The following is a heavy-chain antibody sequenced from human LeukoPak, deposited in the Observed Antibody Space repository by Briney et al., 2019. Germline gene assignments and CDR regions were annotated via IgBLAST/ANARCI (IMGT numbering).Heavy chain of an antibody. CDR3: AKVGGGYYDSSGEEFDY. J-gene: IGHJ4*02. Sequence: GGTLRLSCAASGFTFSSYGMSWVRQAPGKGLEWVSAISGSGGSTYYADSVKGRFTISRDNSKNTLYLQMNSLRAEDTAVYYCAKVGGGYYDSSGEEFDYWGQGTLVTVSS. V-gene: IGHV3-23*01. CDR1: GFTFSSYG. CDR2: ISGSGGST. D-gene: IGHD3-22*01.